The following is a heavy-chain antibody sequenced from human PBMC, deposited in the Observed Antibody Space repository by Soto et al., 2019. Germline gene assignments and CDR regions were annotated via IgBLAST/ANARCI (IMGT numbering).Heavy chain of an antibody. J-gene: IGHJ5*02. D-gene: IGHD3-3*01. CDR2: IYYSGST. V-gene: IGHV4-28*01. CDR1: GYSLISSNW. CDR3: ARFSPDFGVVIPNNWFDP. Sequence: SETLSLTCAVSGYSLISSNWWGWIRQPPGKGLEWIGYIYYSGSTYYNPSLKSRVTISVDTSKNQFSLKLSSVTAADTAVYYCARFSPDFGVVIPNNWFDPWGQGTLVTVSS.